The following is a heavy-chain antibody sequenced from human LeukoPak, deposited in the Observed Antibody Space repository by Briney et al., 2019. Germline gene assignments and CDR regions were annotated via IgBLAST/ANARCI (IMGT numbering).Heavy chain of an antibody. CDR3: TRVLSDSSSAKSDY. J-gene: IGHJ4*02. Sequence: GGSLRLSCAASGFTFSGSAMHWVRQASGKGLEWVGRIRSKANSYATAYAASVKGRFTISRDDSKNTAYLQMNSLKTEDTAVYYCTRVLSDSSSAKSDYWGQGTLVTVSS. D-gene: IGHD6-13*01. CDR1: GFTFSGSA. V-gene: IGHV3-73*01. CDR2: IRSKANSYAT.